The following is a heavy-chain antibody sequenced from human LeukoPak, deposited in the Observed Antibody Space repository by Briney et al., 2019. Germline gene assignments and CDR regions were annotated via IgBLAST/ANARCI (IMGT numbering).Heavy chain of an antibody. D-gene: IGHD3-10*01. J-gene: IGHJ6*03. V-gene: IGHV3-15*01. CDR3: TLSPGVTVVRGVEEYYYYFMDV. CDR2: IKRKSDGGTT. Sequence: GGSLRLSCAASGFTFSDAWMSCVRPAPGGGGEWGVRIKRKSDGGTTDCAAPVKGRFTISRDDSKNTLYLQMNSLKAEDTAVYYCTLSPGVTVVRGVEEYYYYFMDVWGRGITVTVSS. CDR1: GFTFSDAW.